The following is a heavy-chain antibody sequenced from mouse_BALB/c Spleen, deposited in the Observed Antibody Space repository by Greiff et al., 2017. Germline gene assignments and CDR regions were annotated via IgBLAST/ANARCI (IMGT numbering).Heavy chain of an antibody. CDR2: ISYSGST. J-gene: IGHJ2*01. Sequence: EVKLQESGPGLVKPSQSLSLTCTVTGYSITSDYAWNWIRQFPGNKLEWMGYISYSGSTSYNPSLKSRISITRDTSKNQFFLQLNSVTTEDTATYYCARKDRYDGVDYWGQGTTLTVSS. V-gene: IGHV3-2*02. CDR1: GYSITSDYA. D-gene: IGHD2-14*01. CDR3: ARKDRYDGVDY.